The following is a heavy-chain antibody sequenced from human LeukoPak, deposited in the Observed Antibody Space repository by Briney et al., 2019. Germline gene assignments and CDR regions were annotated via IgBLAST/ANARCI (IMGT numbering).Heavy chain of an antibody. D-gene: IGHD1-26*01. Sequence: GGSLRLSCAASGFTFDDYAMHWVRQAPGKGLEWVSGISWNSGSIGYADSVKGRFTISRDNAKNTLYLQMNSLRAEDTAVYYCARGGSYLSAFDIWGQGTMVTVSS. V-gene: IGHV3-9*01. CDR2: ISWNSGSI. CDR1: GFTFDDYA. J-gene: IGHJ3*02. CDR3: ARGGSYLSAFDI.